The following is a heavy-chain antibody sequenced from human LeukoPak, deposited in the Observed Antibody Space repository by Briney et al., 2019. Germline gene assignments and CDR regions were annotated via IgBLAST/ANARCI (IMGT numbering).Heavy chain of an antibody. CDR3: ARVGYDFWSGYYHYGMDV. CDR1: GGSISSYY. V-gene: IGHV4-59*01. CDR2: IYYSGST. J-gene: IGHJ6*02. Sequence: SETLSLTCTVSGGSISSYYWSWIRQPPGKGLEWIGYIYYSGSTNYNPSLKSRVTISVDTSKSQFSLKLSSVTAADTAVYYCARVGYDFWSGYYHYGMDVWGQGTTVTVSS. D-gene: IGHD3-3*01.